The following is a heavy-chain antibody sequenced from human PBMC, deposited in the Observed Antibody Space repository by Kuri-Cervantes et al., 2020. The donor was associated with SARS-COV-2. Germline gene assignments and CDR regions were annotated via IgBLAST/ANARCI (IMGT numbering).Heavy chain of an antibody. Sequence: GGSLRLSCTSSGFTFSNYGMSWVRQAPGRGLEWISYISSSGTAMYHADSVKGRFTISRDNAKNSVHLQMSSLRAEDTAVYYCAKEWVENDYGVAFDIWGQGTMVTVSS. J-gene: IGHJ3*02. D-gene: IGHD4-17*01. V-gene: IGHV3-48*01. CDR3: AKEWVENDYGVAFDI. CDR2: ISSSGTAM. CDR1: GFTFSNYG.